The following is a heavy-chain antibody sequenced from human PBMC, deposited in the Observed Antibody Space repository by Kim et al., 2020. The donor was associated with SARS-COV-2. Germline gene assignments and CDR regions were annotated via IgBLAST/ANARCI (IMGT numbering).Heavy chain of an antibody. D-gene: IGHD1-20*01. Sequence: GESLKISCRGFGYSFSNYFIAWMRQMPGKGLEWMGIIYPGNSDVRYGPSFQGQVTISADKSISTAYLRWNSLMASDSAMYFCARLGGEGGSRGYKEAFDLWGQGTRVTVST. CDR2: IYPGNSDV. CDR1: GYSFSNYF. J-gene: IGHJ3*01. V-gene: IGHV5-51*01. CDR3: ARLGGEGGSRGYKEAFDL.